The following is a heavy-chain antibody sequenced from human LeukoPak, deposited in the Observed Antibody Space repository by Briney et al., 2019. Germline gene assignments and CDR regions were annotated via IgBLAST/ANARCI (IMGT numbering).Heavy chain of an antibody. CDR3: ATDRVLDDYGDYVFDY. CDR2: FDPEDGET. D-gene: IGHD4-17*01. V-gene: IGHV1-24*01. CDR1: GYTLTELS. Sequence: VSVKVSCKVSGYTLTELSMHWVRQAPGKGLEWMGGFDPEDGETIYAQKFQGRVTMTEDTSTDTAYMELSSLRSEDTAVYYCATDRVLDDYGDYVFDYWGQGTLVTVSS. J-gene: IGHJ4*02.